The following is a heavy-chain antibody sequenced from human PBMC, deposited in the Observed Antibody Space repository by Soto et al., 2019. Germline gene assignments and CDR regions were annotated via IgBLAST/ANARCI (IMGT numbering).Heavy chain of an antibody. CDR3: ARRHSSSSAFDP. V-gene: IGHV5-51*03. Sequence: PGESLKISCKGSGYSFTRNWITWVRQMPGKGLEWMGIIYPSDSDTSYSPSFQGHVTISADKSISTAYLQWSSLKASDTAMYYCARRHSSSSAFDPWGQGTLVTVSS. D-gene: IGHD6-13*01. CDR1: GYSFTRNW. J-gene: IGHJ5*02. CDR2: IYPSDSDT.